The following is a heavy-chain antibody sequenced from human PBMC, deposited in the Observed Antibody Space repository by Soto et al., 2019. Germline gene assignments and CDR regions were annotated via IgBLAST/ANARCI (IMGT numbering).Heavy chain of an antibody. J-gene: IGHJ4*02. CDR2: ISANGGGT. CDR3: AKAVAITKKIIDY. V-gene: IGHV3-23*01. D-gene: IGHD3-3*01. CDR1: GCTFSSYA. Sequence: PGGSLRLSCAASGCTFSSYAMSWVRQAPGKGLEWVSGISANGGGTYYADSVKGRFTISRDNSKNTLYLGMSSLRAEDTAVYYWAKAVAITKKIIDYWGKGNLVTVYS.